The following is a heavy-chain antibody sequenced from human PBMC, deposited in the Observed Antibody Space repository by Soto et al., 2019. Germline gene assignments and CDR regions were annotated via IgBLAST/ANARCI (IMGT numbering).Heavy chain of an antibody. CDR3: AKDAKRKRFLEWFPYYYYGMDV. D-gene: IGHD3-3*01. CDR1: GFTFDDYA. V-gene: IGHV3-9*01. Sequence: EVQLVESGGGLVQPGRSLRLSCAASGFTFDDYAMHWVRQAPGKGLEWVSGISWNSGSIGYADSVKGRFTISRDNAKNSLYLQMNSLRAEDTALYYCAKDAKRKRFLEWFPYYYYGMDVW. J-gene: IGHJ6*01. CDR2: ISWNSGSI.